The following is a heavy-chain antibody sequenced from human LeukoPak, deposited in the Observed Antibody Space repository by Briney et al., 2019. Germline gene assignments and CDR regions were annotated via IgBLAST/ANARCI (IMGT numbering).Heavy chain of an antibody. D-gene: IGHD2-2*01. CDR1: GYTFTGYY. J-gene: IGHJ4*02. CDR2: TNPNSGGT. V-gene: IGHV1-2*02. Sequence: ASVKVSCKASGYTFTGYYMHWVRQAPGQGFEWMGGTNPNSGGTNYAQKFQGRVTMTRDTSISTAYMELSRLRSDDTAVYYCARGDIYCSSTSCLSDYWGQGTLVTVSS. CDR3: ARGDIYCSSTSCLSDY.